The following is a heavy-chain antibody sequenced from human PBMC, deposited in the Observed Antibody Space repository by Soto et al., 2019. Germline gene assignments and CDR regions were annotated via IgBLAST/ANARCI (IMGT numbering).Heavy chain of an antibody. J-gene: IGHJ3*02. CDR1: GGSISSSSYY. CDR3: ARRRYSSSWYSSDAFDI. CDR2: IYYSGST. D-gene: IGHD6-13*01. Sequence: QLQLQESGPGLVKPSETLSLTCTVSGGSISSSSYYWGWIRQPPGKGLEWIGSIYYSGSTYYNPSLKSRVTISVDTSKNQFSLKLSSVTAADTAVYYCARRRYSSSWYSSDAFDIWGQGTMVTVSS. V-gene: IGHV4-39*01.